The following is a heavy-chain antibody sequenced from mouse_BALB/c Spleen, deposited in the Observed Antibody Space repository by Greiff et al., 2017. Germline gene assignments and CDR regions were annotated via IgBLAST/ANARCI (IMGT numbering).Heavy chain of an antibody. V-gene: IGHV1-5*01. D-gene: IGHD2-14*01. CDR2: IYPGNSDT. Sequence: VQLKESGTVLARPGASVKMSCKASGYTFTSYWMHWVNQRPGQGLEWIGAIYPGNSDTSYNQKFKGKAKLTAVTSTSTAYMELSSLTNEDSAVYYCTRRDYRYEDYYAMDYWGQGTSVTVSS. CDR3: TRRDYRYEDYYAMDY. CDR1: GYTFTSYW. J-gene: IGHJ4*01.